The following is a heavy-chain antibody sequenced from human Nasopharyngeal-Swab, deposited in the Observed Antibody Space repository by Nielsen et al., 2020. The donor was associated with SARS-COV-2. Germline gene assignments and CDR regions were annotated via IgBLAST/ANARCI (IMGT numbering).Heavy chain of an antibody. CDR3: ARDDSSGYYGY. Sequence: GGSLRLSCAVSGFTFSDYYMSWIRQAPGKGLEGVSYISGSGSTIYYADSVKGRFTMSRYNAKNSVYLQMNSLRAEDTAVYYCARDDSSGYYGYWCQGTLVTVSS. V-gene: IGHV3-11*01. D-gene: IGHD3-22*01. CDR2: ISGSGSTI. J-gene: IGHJ4*02. CDR1: GFTFSDYY.